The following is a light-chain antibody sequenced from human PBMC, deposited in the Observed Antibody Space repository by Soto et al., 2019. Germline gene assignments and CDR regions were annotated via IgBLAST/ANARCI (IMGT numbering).Light chain of an antibody. CDR3: ATWDSSLSVVV. CDR2: DSN. CDR1: SSNIGKNF. Sequence: QSVLTQPPSVSAAPGQSVTISCSGSSSNIGKNFVSWYRQLPGAAPKLLFYDSNKRPSGIPDRFSGSKSGTTATLGITGLQTGDEADDYCATWDSSLSVVVFGGGTKLTVL. V-gene: IGLV1-51*01. J-gene: IGLJ2*01.